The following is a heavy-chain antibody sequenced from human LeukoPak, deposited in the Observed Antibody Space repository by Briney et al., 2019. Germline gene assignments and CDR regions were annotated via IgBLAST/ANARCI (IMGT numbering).Heavy chain of an antibody. CDR2: ISYDGSSK. Sequence: GGSLRLSCAASGFTFSSYAMHWVRQAPGKGLEWVAVISYDGSSKYYADSVKGRFTISRDNSKNTLYLQMNSLRAEGTAVYYCAREEMAFDYWGQGTLVTVSS. CDR3: AREEMAFDY. V-gene: IGHV3-30-3*01. J-gene: IGHJ4*02. D-gene: IGHD5-24*01. CDR1: GFTFSSYA.